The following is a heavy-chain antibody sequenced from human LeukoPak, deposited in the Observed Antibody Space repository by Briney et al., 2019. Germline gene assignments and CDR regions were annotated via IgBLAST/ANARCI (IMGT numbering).Heavy chain of an antibody. CDR2: ISWNSGSI. CDR3: AKASWVSSTDAVR. CDR1: GFTFDDYA. Sequence: GGSLRLSCAASGFTFDDYAMHWVRQAPGKGLEWVSGISWNSGSIGYADSVKGRFTLSSDSSRNTVYFQLNNLRVEDTAIYYCAKASWVSSTDAVRWGQGTLVTVSS. D-gene: IGHD3-16*01. V-gene: IGHV3-9*01. J-gene: IGHJ4*02.